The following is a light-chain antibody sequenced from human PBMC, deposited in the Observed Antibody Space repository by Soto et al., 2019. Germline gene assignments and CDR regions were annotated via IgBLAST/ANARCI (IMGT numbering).Light chain of an antibody. CDR3: PQYDSSPIT. Sequence: IGLTQSPAAVSLSTGERATLSCRASQSVSSSYVAWYQQKPGQAPRLLIYAASSRASGIPDRFSGSGSGTDFTLTISRLEPEDFAVYYCPQYDSSPITFGQGTRLEI. CDR1: QSVSSSY. CDR2: AAS. V-gene: IGKV3-20*01. J-gene: IGKJ5*01.